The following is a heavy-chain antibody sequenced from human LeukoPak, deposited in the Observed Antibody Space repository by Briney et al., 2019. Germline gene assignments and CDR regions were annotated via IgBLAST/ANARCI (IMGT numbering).Heavy chain of an antibody. V-gene: IGHV4-34*01. Sequence: PSETLSLTCAVYGGSFSGYYWSCIRQAPGKGLEWIGEINNSGSTNYNPSLKSRVTISVDTSKNQFSLKLSSVTAADTAVYYCARSIKEIIAAAGISRGRSGVRYFDYWGQGTLVTVSS. J-gene: IGHJ4*02. CDR2: INNSGST. D-gene: IGHD6-13*01. CDR3: ARSIKEIIAAAGISRGRSGVRYFDY. CDR1: GGSFSGYY.